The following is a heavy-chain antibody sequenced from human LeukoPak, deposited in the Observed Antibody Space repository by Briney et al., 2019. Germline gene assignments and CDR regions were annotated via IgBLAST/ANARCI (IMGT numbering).Heavy chain of an antibody. Sequence: GGSLRLSCTASGFSFSGHWMHWARQLPGKGLVWVSRISPTGSTTSYADSVKGRFTLSRDNSINTVDLQMNSLRAEDTAVYYCVKEYHSRGFGAYFDYWGQRTLVTVSS. V-gene: IGHV3-74*01. D-gene: IGHD3-3*01. CDR3: VKEYHSRGFGAYFDY. J-gene: IGHJ4*02. CDR2: ISPTGSTT. CDR1: GFSFSGHW.